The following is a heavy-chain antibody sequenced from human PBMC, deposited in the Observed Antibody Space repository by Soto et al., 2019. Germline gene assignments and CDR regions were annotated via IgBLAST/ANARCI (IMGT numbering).Heavy chain of an antibody. V-gene: IGHV1-18*01. CDR2: ISAYTGNT. CDR3: ARAPAKGASWDLDY. D-gene: IGHD1-26*01. J-gene: IGHJ4*02. CDR1: GYTFDAYG. Sequence: QVQLEQSGGEVKKPGGSVKVSCKPSGYTFDAYGVSWVRQAPGQGPEWMGWISAYTGNTNFAQKFQGRASMTTETTTSRAYMELSHLRHEDTAVYYFARAPAKGASWDLDYWGQGTLATVSS.